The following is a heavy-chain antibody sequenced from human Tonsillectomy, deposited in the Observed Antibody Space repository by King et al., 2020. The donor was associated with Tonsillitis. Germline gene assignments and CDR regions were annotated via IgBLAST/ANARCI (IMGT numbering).Heavy chain of an antibody. J-gene: IGHJ6*02. Sequence: VQLVESGGGLVQPGGSLRLSCAASGFTFSSYAMSWVRQAPGKGLEWVSAISGSGGSTYYADSVKGRFTISRDNSKNTLYLQMNSLRAEDTAVYYCAKDLPLRRRWLQLRGYYYDYGMDVWGQGTTVTVSS. CDR2: ISGSGGST. CDR1: GFTFSSYA. CDR3: AKDLPLRRRWLQLRGYYYDYGMDV. V-gene: IGHV3-23*04. D-gene: IGHD5-24*01.